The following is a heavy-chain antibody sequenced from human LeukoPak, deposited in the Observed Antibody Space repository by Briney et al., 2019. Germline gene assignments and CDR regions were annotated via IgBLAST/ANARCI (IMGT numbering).Heavy chain of an antibody. CDR3: ATSPGGPNHDAFDI. V-gene: IGHV1-24*01. CDR2: FDPEDGET. D-gene: IGHD3-16*01. Sequence: ASVKVSCKVSGYTLTKLSMHWVRQAPGKGLEWMGGFDPEDGETIYAQKFQGRVTMTENTSTDTAYMELSSLRSEDTAVYYCATSPGGPNHDAFDIWGQGTMVTVSS. J-gene: IGHJ3*02. CDR1: GYTLTKLS.